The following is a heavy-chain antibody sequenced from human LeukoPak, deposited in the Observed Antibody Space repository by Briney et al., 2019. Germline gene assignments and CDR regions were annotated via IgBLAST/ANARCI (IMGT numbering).Heavy chain of an antibody. J-gene: IGHJ4*02. Sequence: GGSLRLSCAGSGFTFGNYAMNWVRQAPGKGLEWIAIISYDGSKEFYADSVKGRFSISRDNPTSTLFLQMSGLSPEDTSVYYCVRLKSTRGFDNWGQGTLVTVSS. CDR3: VRLKSTRGFDN. V-gene: IGHV3-30*15. CDR1: GFTFGNYA. D-gene: IGHD5-24*01. CDR2: ISYDGSKE.